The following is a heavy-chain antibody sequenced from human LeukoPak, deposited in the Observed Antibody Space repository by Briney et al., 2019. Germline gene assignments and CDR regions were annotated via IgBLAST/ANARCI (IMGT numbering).Heavy chain of an antibody. CDR3: ATGYGSGSYYNELDF. Sequence: GGSLRLSCAASGFTFSSYEMSCVRQAPGKGLEWVSYISSSGNTIYYADSVKGRFTISRDNAKNSLYLQMNSLRAEDTALYYCATGYGSGSYYNELDFWGQGTLVTVSS. CDR1: GFTFSSYE. J-gene: IGHJ4*02. V-gene: IGHV3-48*03. D-gene: IGHD3-10*01. CDR2: ISSSGNTI.